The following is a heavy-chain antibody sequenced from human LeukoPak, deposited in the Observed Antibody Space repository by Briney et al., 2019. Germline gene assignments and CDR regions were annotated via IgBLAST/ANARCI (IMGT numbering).Heavy chain of an antibody. CDR1: GFTFGTYG. D-gene: IGHD3-10*01. CDR2: ISYDGSNK. J-gene: IGHJ4*02. CDR3: AKDSPLYGSGNYRSPDY. V-gene: IGHV3-30*18. Sequence: GGSLRLSCAASGFTFGTYGMHWVRQAPGKGLEWVAVISYDGSNKHYSDSVKGRFTISRDNSENTLYLEMSSLRAEDTAVYYCAKDSPLYGSGNYRSPDYWGQGTLVTVSS.